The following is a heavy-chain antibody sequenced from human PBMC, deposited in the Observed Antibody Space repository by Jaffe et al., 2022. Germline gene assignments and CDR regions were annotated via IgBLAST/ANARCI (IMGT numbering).Heavy chain of an antibody. CDR1: GFTFSSYA. CDR2: ISGSGGST. V-gene: IGHV3-23*01. D-gene: IGHD2-15*01. J-gene: IGHJ4*02. CDR3: AKSRGRLVVVVAATSY. Sequence: EVQLLESGGGLVQPGGSLRLSCAASGFTFSSYAMSWVRQAPGKGLEWVSAISGSGGSTYYADSVKGRFTISRDNSKNTLYLQMNSLRAEDTAVYYCAKSRGRLVVVVAATSYWGQGTLVTVSS.